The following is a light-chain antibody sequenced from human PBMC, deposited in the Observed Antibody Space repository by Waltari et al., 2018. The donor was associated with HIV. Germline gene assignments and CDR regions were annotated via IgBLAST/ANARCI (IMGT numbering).Light chain of an antibody. V-gene: IGKV4-1*01. Sequence: DIVMTQSPDSLAVSLGERATINSKSSPSLFRNVHNFHFLGWYQQKPGQPPKLLISWASTRESGVPDRFSGSGSGTDFTLTISSVQAEDVALYYCQQVYSSPVTFGPGTKVEIK. CDR2: WAS. CDR1: PSLFRNVHNFHF. J-gene: IGKJ3*01. CDR3: QQVYSSPVT.